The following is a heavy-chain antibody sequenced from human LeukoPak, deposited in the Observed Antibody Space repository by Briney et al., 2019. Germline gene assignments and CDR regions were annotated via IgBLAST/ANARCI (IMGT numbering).Heavy chain of an antibody. V-gene: IGHV3-23*01. D-gene: IGHD6-19*01. CDR1: GFTFSSYA. CDR2: ISRSGGST. J-gene: IGHJ4*02. Sequence: PGGSLRLSCAASGFTFSSYAMSWVRQAPGKGLEWVSAISRSGGSTYYADSVKGRFTISREKSKNTLYLEMNSLRGEDTAVYYCAKDKKWVVRQYYFDYWGQGTLVTVSS. CDR3: AKDKKWVVRQYYFDY.